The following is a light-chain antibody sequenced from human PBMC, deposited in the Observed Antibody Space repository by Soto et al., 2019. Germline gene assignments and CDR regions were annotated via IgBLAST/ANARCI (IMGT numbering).Light chain of an antibody. CDR3: QQYGSSPLT. V-gene: IGKV3-20*01. CDR2: GAS. Sequence: EIVLTQSPGTLSVSPGERATLSCRASQRVSSRQLAWYQQKPGQPPRLVIYGASSRATGIPDSFSGSGSGTDFTLTISRLEPEDVSGYYCQQYGSSPLTFAGGTKLDIK. CDR1: QRVSSRQ. J-gene: IGKJ4*01.